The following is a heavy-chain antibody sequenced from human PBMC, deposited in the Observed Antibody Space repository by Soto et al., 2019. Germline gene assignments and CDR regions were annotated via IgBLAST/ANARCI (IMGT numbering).Heavy chain of an antibody. D-gene: IGHD2-21*02. J-gene: IGHJ6*02. CDR2: IYWDDDK. CDR3: AHSMVTATPRPGYYYYYGMDV. Sequence: QITLKESGPTLVKPTQTLTLTCTFSGFSLSTSGVGVGWIRQPPGKALEWLALIYWDDDKRYSPSLKSRLTITKDTSKNQVVLTMTNMDPVDTATYYCAHSMVTATPRPGYYYYYGMDVWGQGTTVTVSS. V-gene: IGHV2-5*02. CDR1: GFSLSTSGVG.